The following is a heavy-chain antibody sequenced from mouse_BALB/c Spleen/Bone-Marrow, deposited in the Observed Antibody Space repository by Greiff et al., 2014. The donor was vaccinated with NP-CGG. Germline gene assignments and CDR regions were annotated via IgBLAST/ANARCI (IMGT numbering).Heavy chain of an antibody. CDR1: GYTFTSYW. CDR3: ARNFPFDY. J-gene: IGHJ2*01. Sequence: VQLVESGAELARPGASVKLSCKASGYTFTSYWMQWVKQRPGQGLEWIGAIYPGDGDTGYTQKFKGKATLTADKSSTTAYMQLSSLTSEDSAVYYCARNFPFDYWGQGTTLTVSS. V-gene: IGHV1-87*01. CDR2: IYPGDGDT.